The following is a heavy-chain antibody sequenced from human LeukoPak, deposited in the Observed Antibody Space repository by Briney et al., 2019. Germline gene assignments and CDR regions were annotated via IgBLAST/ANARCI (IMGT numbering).Heavy chain of an antibody. V-gene: IGHV1-46*01. CDR3: ARQGPPHDAFDI. CDR2: INPSGGST. CDR1: GYTYTSYY. Sequence: ASVKVSCKASGYTYTSYYMHWVRQAPGQGLEWMGIINPSGGSTSYAQKFQGRVTMTRDTSTSTVYMELSSLRSEDTAVYYCARQGPPHDAFDIWGQGTMVTVSS. J-gene: IGHJ3*02.